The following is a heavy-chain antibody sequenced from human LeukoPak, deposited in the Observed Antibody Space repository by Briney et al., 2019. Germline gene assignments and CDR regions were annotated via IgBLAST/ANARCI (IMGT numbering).Heavy chain of an antibody. J-gene: IGHJ4*02. CDR1: GGSLHGFL. CDR2: IHSSGMT. Sequence: SETLSLSCTVSGGSLHGFLWSWIRQAAGGGLEWIGRIHSSGMTNYNPSLKSRVTLSLDTSKTQFSLKLTSVTAADPAVYYCASAPSGGGGICPFDWWGQGNRVTVSS. CDR3: ASAPSGGGGICPFDW. D-gene: IGHD2-15*01. V-gene: IGHV4-4*07.